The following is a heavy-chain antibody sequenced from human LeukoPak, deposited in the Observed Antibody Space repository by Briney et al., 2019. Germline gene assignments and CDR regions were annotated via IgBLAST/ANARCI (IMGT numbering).Heavy chain of an antibody. CDR1: GDFISTRRCY. CDR2: IYTTGTT. V-gene: IGHV4-39*01. CDR3: ARHNPYFDY. J-gene: IGHJ4*02. Sequence: PSETLSLTCTVTGDFISTRRCYWGWVRQPPGKGLEWLGNIYTTGTTFYNPSLKSRVAMSIDTSKDQFSLKLSPVTATDSAIYYCARHNPYFDYWGQGILVTVSS.